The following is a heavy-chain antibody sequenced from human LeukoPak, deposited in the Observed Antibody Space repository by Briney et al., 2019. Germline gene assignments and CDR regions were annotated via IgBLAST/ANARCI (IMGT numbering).Heavy chain of an antibody. CDR1: GYTFTSYG. Sequence: ASVKVSCKASGYTFTSYGISWVRQAPGQGLEWMGWISAYNGNTNYAQKLQGRVTMTTDTSTSTAYMELRSLRSDDTAVYYCARLPYSSSWYYYYYIDVWGKGTTVTVSS. D-gene: IGHD6-13*01. CDR3: ARLPYSSSWYYYYYIDV. V-gene: IGHV1-18*01. J-gene: IGHJ6*03. CDR2: ISAYNGNT.